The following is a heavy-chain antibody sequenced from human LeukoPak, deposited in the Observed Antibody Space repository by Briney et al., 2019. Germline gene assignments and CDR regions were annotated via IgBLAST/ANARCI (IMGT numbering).Heavy chain of an antibody. Sequence: KPGGSLRLSCAASGFTFSRYWMHWVRQAPGKGLEWVSSISSSSSYIYYADSVKGRFTISRDNAKNSLYLQMNSLRAEDTAVYYCARDRVLGIVVVEDYWGQGTLVTVSS. CDR3: ARDRVLGIVVVEDY. CDR1: GFTFSRYW. D-gene: IGHD2-15*01. CDR2: ISSSSSYI. J-gene: IGHJ4*02. V-gene: IGHV3-21*01.